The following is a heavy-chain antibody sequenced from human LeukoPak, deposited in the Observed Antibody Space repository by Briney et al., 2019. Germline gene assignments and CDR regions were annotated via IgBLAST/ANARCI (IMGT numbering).Heavy chain of an antibody. CDR3: ARSAGRYDTLTGSDY. D-gene: IGHD3-9*01. CDR2: IWYDGSNK. J-gene: IGHJ4*02. Sequence: GGSLRLSCAASGFTFSSYGMHWVRQAPGKGLEWVAVIWYDGSNKYYADSVKGRFTISRDNSKNTLYLQMNSLRAEDTAVYYCARSAGRYDTLTGSDYWGQGTLVTVSS. V-gene: IGHV3-33*01. CDR1: GFTFSSYG.